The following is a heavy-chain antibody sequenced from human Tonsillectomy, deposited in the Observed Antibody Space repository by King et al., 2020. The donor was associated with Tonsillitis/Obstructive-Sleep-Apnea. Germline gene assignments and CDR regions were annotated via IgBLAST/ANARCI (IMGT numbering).Heavy chain of an antibody. CDR1: GGSFSDYY. CDR3: ARGGSSSSLYYYYMDV. CDR2: ISHSGIT. V-gene: IGHV4-34*01. Sequence: VQLPQWGAGLLKPSETLSLTCAVYGGSFSDYYWSWIRQPPGKGLEWIGEISHSGITNYNPSLKSRVTISVDTSKNQFSLKLSSMTAADTAVYYCARGGSSSSLYYYYMDVWGKGTTVTVSS. D-gene: IGHD6-13*01. J-gene: IGHJ6*03.